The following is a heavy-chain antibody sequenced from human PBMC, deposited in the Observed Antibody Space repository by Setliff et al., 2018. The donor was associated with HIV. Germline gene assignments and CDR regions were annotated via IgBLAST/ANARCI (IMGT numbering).Heavy chain of an antibody. Sequence: ASVKVSCKAFGYTFGTNAIHWVRQAPGQRLEWMGYINAGDDNTRYSEKFQGRVTITRDTSANTAYTELSSLRSEDTAVYYCARGSCSGCYLSDYWGLGTLVTVSS. CDR3: ARGSCSGCYLSDY. CDR2: INAGDDNT. J-gene: IGHJ4*02. CDR1: GYTFGTNA. D-gene: IGHD6-19*01. V-gene: IGHV1-3*01.